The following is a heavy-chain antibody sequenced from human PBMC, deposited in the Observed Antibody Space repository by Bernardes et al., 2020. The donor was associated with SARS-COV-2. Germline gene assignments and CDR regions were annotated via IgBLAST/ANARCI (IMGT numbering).Heavy chain of an antibody. D-gene: IGHD2-21*01. V-gene: IGHV3-21*01. J-gene: IGHJ4*02. CDR3: ARAYCGAIDCPWGDY. CDR1: GFSFNSYS. Sequence: GGSLRLSCAASGFSFNSYSMNWVRQAPGKGLEWVSSISNAGSYIYYADSVKGRFTMSRDNARNSLYLQMDSLRAEDTAVYYCARAYCGAIDCPWGDYWGQGTLVTVSS. CDR2: ISNAGSYI.